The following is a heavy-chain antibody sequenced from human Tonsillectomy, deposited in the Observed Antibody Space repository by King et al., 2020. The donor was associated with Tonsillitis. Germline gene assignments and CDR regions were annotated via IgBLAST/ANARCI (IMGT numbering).Heavy chain of an antibody. J-gene: IGHJ4*02. V-gene: IGHV3-30*04. CDR1: GFTFSSYA. D-gene: IGHD4-23*01. CDR3: ARAGSGNSLHYFDY. CDR2: ISYDGSNK. Sequence: QLVQSGGGVVQPGRSLRLSCAASGFTFSSYAMRWVRQAPGKGLEWVAVISYDGSNKYYADSVKGRFTISRDNSKNTLYLQMNSLRAEDTAVYYCARAGSGNSLHYFDYWGQGTLVTVSS.